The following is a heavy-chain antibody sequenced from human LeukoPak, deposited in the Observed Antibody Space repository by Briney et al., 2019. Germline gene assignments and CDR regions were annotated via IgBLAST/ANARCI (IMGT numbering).Heavy chain of an antibody. CDR1: GLTVSGNY. Sequence: GGSLRLSCAASGLTVSGNYMSWVRQSPEKRLEWVAILYSGGGTVYADSVKGRFTISRDDSKNTLFLQMNSLRVEDTAVYYCVRGPGGRSWYDYWGQGTPVAVSS. CDR3: VRGPGGRSWYDY. CDR2: LYSGGGT. J-gene: IGHJ4*02. V-gene: IGHV3-66*01. D-gene: IGHD6-13*01.